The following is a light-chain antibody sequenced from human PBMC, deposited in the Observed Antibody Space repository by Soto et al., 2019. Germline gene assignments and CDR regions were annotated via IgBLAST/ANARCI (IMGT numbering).Light chain of an antibody. CDR3: QQYYSYPRIT. J-gene: IGKJ3*01. CDR1: QGISSY. CDR2: AAS. Sequence: AIRMTQSPSSFSASTGDRVTITCRASQGISSYLAWYQQKPGKAPKLLIYAASTLQSGVPSRFSGSGSGTDFTLTISCLQSEDFATYYCQQYYSYPRITCGPGTKVDIK. V-gene: IGKV1-8*01.